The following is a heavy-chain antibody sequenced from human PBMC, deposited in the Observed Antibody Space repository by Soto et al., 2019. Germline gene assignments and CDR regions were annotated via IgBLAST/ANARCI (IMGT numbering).Heavy chain of an antibody. CDR2: ISAYNGNT. Sequence: ASVHGSCKDSCYTFTSYGSSWVRQAPLQVLELMGWISAYNGNTNYAQKLQGRVTMTTDTSTSTAYMELRSLRSDDTAVYYCAREPTPTRWEWLAPYYFDYWGQGTLVTVSS. CDR3: AREPTPTRWEWLAPYYFDY. D-gene: IGHD6-19*01. V-gene: IGHV1-18*01. CDR1: CYTFTSYG. J-gene: IGHJ4*02.